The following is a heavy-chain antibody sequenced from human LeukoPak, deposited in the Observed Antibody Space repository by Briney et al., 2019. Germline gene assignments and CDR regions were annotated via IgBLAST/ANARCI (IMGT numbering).Heavy chain of an antibody. V-gene: IGHV3-64*01. CDR1: GFTFSSYA. D-gene: IGHD3-16*01. CDR2: ISGNGGST. J-gene: IGHJ4*02. CDR3: ARKRSYGHFDY. Sequence: GGSLRLSCAASGFTFSSYAMHWVRQAPGKGLEYVSAISGNGGSTYYANSVKGRFTISRDNSKNTLYLQMGSLRAEDMAVYYCARKRSYGHFDYWGQGTLVTVSS.